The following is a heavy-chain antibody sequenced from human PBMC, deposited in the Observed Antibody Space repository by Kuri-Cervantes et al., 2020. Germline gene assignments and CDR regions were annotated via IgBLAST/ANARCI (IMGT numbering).Heavy chain of an antibody. CDR1: GFTFSCSG. V-gene: IGHV3-30*18. Sequence: GGSLRLSCAASGFTFSCSGTHWVRQAPGKGLEWVTTMSSDKTKKYYAVSVKGRFTISRDNAKNSLYLQMNSLRAADTAVYYCAKGGHCSNNDCYAPNFDYWGQGILVTVSS. D-gene: IGHD2-2*01. CDR2: MSSDKTKK. J-gene: IGHJ4*02. CDR3: AKGGHCSNNDCYAPNFDY.